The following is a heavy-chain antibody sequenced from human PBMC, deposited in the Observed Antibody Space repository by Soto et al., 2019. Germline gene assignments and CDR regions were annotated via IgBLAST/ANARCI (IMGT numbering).Heavy chain of an antibody. Sequence: QVQLQESGPGLVKPPETLSLTCTVSGGSISSYYWSWIRQPPGKGLEWIGYIYYSGSTNYNPSLKSRVTISVDTSKNQFSLKLSSVTAADTAVYYCARATIFGVVTNYYYYYYMDVWGKGTTVTVSS. D-gene: IGHD3-3*01. CDR2: IYYSGST. CDR3: ARATIFGVVTNYYYYYYMDV. CDR1: GGSISSYY. J-gene: IGHJ6*03. V-gene: IGHV4-59*01.